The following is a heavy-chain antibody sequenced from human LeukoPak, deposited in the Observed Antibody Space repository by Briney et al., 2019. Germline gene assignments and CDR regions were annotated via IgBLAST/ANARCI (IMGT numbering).Heavy chain of an antibody. V-gene: IGHV4-39*07. CDR3: ARGILRYFDWRVRGNWFDP. CDR1: GGSILSSSYY. CDR2: IYHSGST. Sequence: ASETLSLTCTVSGGSILSSSYYWGWIRQPPGKGLEWIGSIYHSGSTYYKSSLKRRITISLDTSKNQFSLKLRSVTAADTAVYYCARGILRYFDWRVRGNWFDPWGQGTLVTVSS. D-gene: IGHD3-9*01. J-gene: IGHJ5*02.